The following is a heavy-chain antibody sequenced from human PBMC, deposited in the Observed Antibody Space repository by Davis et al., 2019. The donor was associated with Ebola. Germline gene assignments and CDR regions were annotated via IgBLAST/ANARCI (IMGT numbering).Heavy chain of an antibody. CDR1: GFTFDDYA. CDR2: ISGDGGST. CDR3: ARFHIVGATTY. J-gene: IGHJ4*02. D-gene: IGHD1-26*01. Sequence: GESLKISCAASGFTFDDYAMHWVRQAPGKGLEWVSLISGDGGSTYYADSVKGRFTISRDNAMNSLYLQMNSLRAEDTAVYYCARFHIVGATTYWGQGTLVTVSS. V-gene: IGHV3-43*02.